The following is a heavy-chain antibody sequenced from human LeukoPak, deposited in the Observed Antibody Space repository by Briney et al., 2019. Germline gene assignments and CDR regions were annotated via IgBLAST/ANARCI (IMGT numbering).Heavy chain of an antibody. Sequence: GGSLRLSCAASGFTFSSYWMSWARQVPGKGLEWVANIRLDGSEKYYVDSVKGRFTISRDNTKNSVYLQINSLRAEDTAVYYCARGRGPIVGASYLDYWGQGTLVTVSS. V-gene: IGHV3-7*01. CDR2: IRLDGSEK. CDR3: ARGRGPIVGASYLDY. CDR1: GFTFSSYW. J-gene: IGHJ4*02. D-gene: IGHD1-26*01.